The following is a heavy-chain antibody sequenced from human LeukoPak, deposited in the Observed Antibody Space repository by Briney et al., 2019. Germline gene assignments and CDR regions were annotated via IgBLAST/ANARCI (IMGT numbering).Heavy chain of an antibody. D-gene: IGHD3-22*01. Sequence: KPSETLSLTCAVYGGSFSGYYWSWIRQPPGKGLEWIGEINHSGSTNYNPSLKSRVTISVDTSKNQFSLKLSSVTAADTAVYYCARQQGYYDSSGYSPWFDYWGQGTLVTVSS. CDR1: GGSFSGYY. V-gene: IGHV4-34*01. J-gene: IGHJ4*02. CDR3: ARQQGYYDSSGYSPWFDY. CDR2: INHSGST.